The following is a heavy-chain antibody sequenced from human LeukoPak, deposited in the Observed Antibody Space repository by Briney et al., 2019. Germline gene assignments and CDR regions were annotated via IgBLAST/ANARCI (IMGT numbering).Heavy chain of an antibody. V-gene: IGHV1-69*05. CDR2: IIPIFGTA. J-gene: IGHJ4*02. D-gene: IGHD4-17*01. CDR1: GGTFSSYA. Sequence: GASVKVSCKASGGTFSSYAISWVRQAPGQGLEWMGGIIPIFGTANYAQKFQGRVTMTRNTSISTAYMELSSLRSEDTAVYYYARGDYGDYSRLDYWGQGTLVTVSS. CDR3: ARGDYGDYSRLDY.